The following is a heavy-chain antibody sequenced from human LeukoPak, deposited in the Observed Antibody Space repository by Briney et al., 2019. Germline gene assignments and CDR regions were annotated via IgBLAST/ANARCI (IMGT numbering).Heavy chain of an antibody. Sequence: GASVKVSCKASGYTFTSYDINWVRQATGQGLEWMGWMNPNSGNTGYAQKFQGRVTMTRNTSISTAYMELSSLRSEGTAVYYCARLYYDYVWGSYRYGRFDYWGQGTLVTVSS. CDR3: ARLYYDYVWGSYRYGRFDY. V-gene: IGHV1-8*01. J-gene: IGHJ4*02. CDR1: GYTFTSYD. D-gene: IGHD3-16*02. CDR2: MNPNSGNT.